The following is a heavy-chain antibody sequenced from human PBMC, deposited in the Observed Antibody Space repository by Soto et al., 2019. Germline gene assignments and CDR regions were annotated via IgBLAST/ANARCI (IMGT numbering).Heavy chain of an antibody. CDR2: ISSSTTYI. Sequence: EVQLVESGGGLVRPGGSLRLSCAASGFTFSFYNMNWVRQAPGKGLEWVSSISSSTTYIYYADSLKGRITISRNNDNNPLYQQVNNLRDEQTAVYYCARDRGYGANSGHMDYWGQGTLVTVSS. V-gene: IGHV3-21*01. CDR1: GFTFSFYN. D-gene: IGHD4-17*01. CDR3: ARDRGYGANSGHMDY. J-gene: IGHJ4*02.